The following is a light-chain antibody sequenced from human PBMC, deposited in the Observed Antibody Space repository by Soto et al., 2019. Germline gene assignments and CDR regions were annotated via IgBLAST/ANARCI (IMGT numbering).Light chain of an antibody. CDR1: SSDVGGYHY. Sequence: QSALTQPASVSGSPGQSITISCTGTSSDVGGYHYVSWYQQHPGKAPKLMIYEVSNRPSGVSHRFSGSKSGNTASLTISGLQAEDEAEYYCSSYTSSSALYVVFGGGTKVTVL. CDR2: EVS. J-gene: IGLJ2*01. CDR3: SSYTSSSALYVV. V-gene: IGLV2-14*01.